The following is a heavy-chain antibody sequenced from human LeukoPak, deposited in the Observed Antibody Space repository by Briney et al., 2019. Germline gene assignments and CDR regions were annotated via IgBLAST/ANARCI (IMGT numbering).Heavy chain of an antibody. V-gene: IGHV3-23*01. D-gene: IGHD3-9*01. CDR3: ANRGVIDFLTGYYYYFDY. CDR1: AFTFSSYA. CDR2: ISGSGGST. J-gene: IGHJ4*02. Sequence: PGGSLRLSCAASAFTFSSYAMSWVRQAPGKGLEWVSTISGSGGSTYYADSVKGRFTISRDNSKNTLYLQMNSLRPEDTAVYFCANRGVIDFLTGYYYYFDYWGQGTLVIVSS.